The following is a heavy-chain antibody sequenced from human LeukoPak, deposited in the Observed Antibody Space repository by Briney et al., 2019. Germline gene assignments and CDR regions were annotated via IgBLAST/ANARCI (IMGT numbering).Heavy chain of an antibody. D-gene: IGHD2-2*01. Sequence: GASVKVSCKASGYTFTTYGISWVRPPPGQGGEWMGWIIAYNGNTHYAQKLQGRGTMTTGTSTSTAYMELRSLRSDETAVYYCARDVPAAKDYGMDVWGEGTTVTVSS. CDR2: IIAYNGNT. J-gene: IGHJ6*04. V-gene: IGHV1-18*04. CDR3: ARDVPAAKDYGMDV. CDR1: GYTFTTYG.